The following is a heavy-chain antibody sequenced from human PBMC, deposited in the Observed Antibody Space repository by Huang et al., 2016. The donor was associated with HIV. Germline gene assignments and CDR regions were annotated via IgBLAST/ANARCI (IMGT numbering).Heavy chain of an antibody. J-gene: IGHJ3*02. V-gene: IGHV3-48*01. CDR1: GFTFSTYN. Sequence: EVQLMESGGGLVQPGGSLRLSCAASGFTFSTYNMNWVRQAPGKGLEWGSYITRSSGSIYDADSVKGRFTISRDNAKNSLYLQMNSLRAEDTAVYYCARFGSYYYGSGSYLDAFDIWGQGTMVTVSS. D-gene: IGHD3-10*01. CDR2: ITRSSGSI. CDR3: ARFGSYYYGSGSYLDAFDI.